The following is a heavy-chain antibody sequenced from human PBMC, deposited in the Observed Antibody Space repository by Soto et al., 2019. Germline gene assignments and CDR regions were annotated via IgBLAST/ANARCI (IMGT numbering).Heavy chain of an antibody. Sequence: GGSLRLSCAASGFTFSNAWMNWVRQAPGKGLEWVGRIKSKTDGGTTDYAAPVKGRFTISRDDSKNTLYLQMNSLKTEDTAVYYCTTILRYSSNNYYYYGMDVWGQGTTVTVSS. V-gene: IGHV3-15*07. J-gene: IGHJ6*02. CDR3: TTILRYSSNNYYYYGMDV. CDR1: GFTFSNAW. D-gene: IGHD6-13*01. CDR2: IKSKTDGGTT.